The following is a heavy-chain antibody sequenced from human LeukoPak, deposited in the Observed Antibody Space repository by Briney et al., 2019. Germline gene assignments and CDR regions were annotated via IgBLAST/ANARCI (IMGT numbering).Heavy chain of an antibody. CDR2: IYYSGST. CDR3: ARRGRVDDFWSGYYTGLFDY. D-gene: IGHD3-3*01. V-gene: IGHV4-39*01. J-gene: IGHJ4*02. CDR1: GGSISSSSYY. Sequence: TASETLSLTCTVSGGSISSSSYYWGWIRQPPGKGLEWIGRIYYSGSTYYNPSLKSRVTISVDTSKNQFSLKLSSVTAADTAVYYCARRGRVDDFWSGYYTGLFDYWGQGTLVTVSS.